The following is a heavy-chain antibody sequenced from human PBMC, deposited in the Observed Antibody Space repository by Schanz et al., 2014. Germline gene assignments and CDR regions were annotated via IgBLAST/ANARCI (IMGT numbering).Heavy chain of an antibody. CDR2: IIPILGIT. V-gene: IGHV1-69*02. CDR3: ARGGFFDSTSFDS. CDR1: GGTFSSYT. D-gene: IGHD2-2*01. Sequence: QVQLVQSGAEVMKPGSSVKVSCKASGGTFSSYTINWVRQAPGQGLEWMGRIIPILGITNVAQTFQDRVTITADKSTSTAYMELSSLRSDDTAMYYCARGGFFDSTSFDSWGQGTLVTVSS. J-gene: IGHJ4*02.